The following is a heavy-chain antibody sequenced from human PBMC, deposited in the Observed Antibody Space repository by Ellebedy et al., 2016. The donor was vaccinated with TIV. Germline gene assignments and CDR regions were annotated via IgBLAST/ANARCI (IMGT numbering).Heavy chain of an antibody. V-gene: IGHV3-23*01. CDR2: ISGSGVST. Sequence: GGSLRLXXSASGFTFSNSAMSWVRQAPGKGLEWVSGISGSGVSTYYADSVKGRFSISRDNSKNTLYLQMNSLRAEDTAVYYCAKDYTGIVYWGQGTLVTVSS. D-gene: IGHD1-14*01. CDR3: AKDYTGIVY. J-gene: IGHJ4*02. CDR1: GFTFSNSA.